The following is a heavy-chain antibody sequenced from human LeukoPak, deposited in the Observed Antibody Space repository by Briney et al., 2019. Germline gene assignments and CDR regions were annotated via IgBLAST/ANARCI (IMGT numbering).Heavy chain of an antibody. CDR2: IYYSGTT. CDR1: GGSISSYY. Sequence: SETLSLTCTVSGGSISSYYWSWIRQPPGKGLEWLGYIYYSGTTNYNPSLKSRVTMSVDTSKNQFSLKLSSVTAADTAVYYCARALKSDSSSWYYWGQGTLVTVSS. CDR3: ARALKSDSSSWYY. J-gene: IGHJ4*02. D-gene: IGHD6-13*01. V-gene: IGHV4-59*12.